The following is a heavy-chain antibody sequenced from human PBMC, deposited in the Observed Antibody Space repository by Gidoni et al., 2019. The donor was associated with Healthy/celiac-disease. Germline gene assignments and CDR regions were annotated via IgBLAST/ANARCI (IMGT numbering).Heavy chain of an antibody. Sequence: QVQLVESGGGVVQPGRSLRLSCAASGFTFSSSGMHWVRQAPGKGLEWVAVISYDGSNKYYADSVKGRFTISRDNSKNTLYLQMNSLRAEDTAVYYCAKTQYDFWSGYYSDYYGMDVWGQGTTVTVSS. CDR2: ISYDGSNK. D-gene: IGHD3-3*01. CDR3: AKTQYDFWSGYYSDYYGMDV. V-gene: IGHV3-30*18. J-gene: IGHJ6*02. CDR1: GFTFSSSG.